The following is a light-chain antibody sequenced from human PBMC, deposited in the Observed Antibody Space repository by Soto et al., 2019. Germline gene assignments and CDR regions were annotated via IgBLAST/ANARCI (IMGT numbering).Light chain of an antibody. J-gene: IGLJ2*01. CDR3: AAWDGSLNNVL. CDR1: GSSIGTNT. Sequence: QSVLTQPPSASGTPGQRVTISWSGSGSSIGTNTVNWYRQLPGTAPKLLIYGDNQRPSGVPDRFSGSKSGTSASLAISGLQSEDEADYYCAAWDGSLNNVLFGGGTQLTVL. CDR2: GDN. V-gene: IGLV1-44*01.